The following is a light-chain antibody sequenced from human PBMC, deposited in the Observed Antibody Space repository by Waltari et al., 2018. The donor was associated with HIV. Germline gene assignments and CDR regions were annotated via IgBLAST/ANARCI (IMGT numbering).Light chain of an antibody. Sequence: QSALTQPASVSGSPGQSITISCTGTSSDVGGYNYVSWYQQHPDKAPKVRIYEVSARPSCVTDRFAGSKSCNAASRTTSGLQSEDEADYYCSSFTTRDTLVFGGGTKLTVL. V-gene: IGLV2-14*03. J-gene: IGLJ2*01. CDR1: SSDVGGYNY. CDR3: SSFTTRDTLV. CDR2: EVS.